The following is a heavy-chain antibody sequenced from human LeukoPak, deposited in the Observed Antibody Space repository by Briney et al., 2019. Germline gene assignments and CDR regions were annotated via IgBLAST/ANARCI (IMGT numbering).Heavy chain of an antibody. CDR3: ARGSMIRGAAPYYYFYMDV. V-gene: IGHV1-8*03. CDR2: MNPNSGNT. Sequence: ASVKVSCKASGYTFTSYDINWVRQATGQGLEWMGWMNPNSGNTGYAQKFQGRVTITRNTSISTAYMELSRLRSDDTAVYYCARGSMIRGAAPYYYFYMDVWGKGTTVTISS. D-gene: IGHD3-10*01. CDR1: GYTFTSYD. J-gene: IGHJ6*03.